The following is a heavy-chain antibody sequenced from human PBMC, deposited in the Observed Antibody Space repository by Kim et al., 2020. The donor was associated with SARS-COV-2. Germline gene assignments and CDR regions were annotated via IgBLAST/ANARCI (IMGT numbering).Heavy chain of an antibody. V-gene: IGHV4-59*01. CDR3: ARYLGYCSGGSCYTYDAFDI. CDR2: IYYTGST. CDR1: GGSISNYY. Sequence: SETLSLTCTVSGGSISNYYWTWIRQPPGKGLEWIGYIYYTGSTNYNPSLRSRVTMSVDTSKNQFSLKLSSVTAADTDVYYCARYLGYCSGGSCYTYDAFDIWGQGTMVTVSS. D-gene: IGHD2-15*01. J-gene: IGHJ3*02.